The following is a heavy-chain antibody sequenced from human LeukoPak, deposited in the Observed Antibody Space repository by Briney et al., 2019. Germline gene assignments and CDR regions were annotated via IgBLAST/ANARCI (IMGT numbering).Heavy chain of an antibody. CDR1: GFTFSSYS. Sequence: QPGGSLRLSCAASGFTFSSYSMNWVRQAPGKGLEWVSYISSSSSTIYYADSVKGRFTISRDNSKNTLYLQMNSLRAEDTAVYYCAKNVYTVTTEIDYWGQGTLVTVSS. CDR2: ISSSSSTI. D-gene: IGHD4-11*01. CDR3: AKNVYTVTTEIDY. V-gene: IGHV3-48*01. J-gene: IGHJ4*02.